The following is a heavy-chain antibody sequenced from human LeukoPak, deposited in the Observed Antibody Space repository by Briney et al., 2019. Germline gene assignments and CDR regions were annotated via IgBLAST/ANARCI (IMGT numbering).Heavy chain of an antibody. CDR1: GYTFSTFW. D-gene: IGHD2-21*01. J-gene: IGHJ4*02. CDR2: SNPDGSRS. Sequence: GGSLRLSCAASGYTFSTFWMHWVRHVPGKGLVWVSRSNPDGSRSSYADAVKGRFTIYGDKAKNTLFLQMNSLRAEDTVVYYCSRDTFGDHDYWGRGTLVNVSS. CDR3: SRDTFGDHDY. V-gene: IGHV3-74*01.